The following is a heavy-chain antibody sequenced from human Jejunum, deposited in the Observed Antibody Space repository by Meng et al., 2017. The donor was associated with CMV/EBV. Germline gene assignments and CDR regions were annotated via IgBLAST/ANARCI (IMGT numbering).Heavy chain of an antibody. V-gene: IGHV1-2*02. Sequence: SGFTFPDYYMHWLRQAPGQGLEWMAWINLDSGATNYPQRFQGRVTLTRDSSITTAYMDLSRLTADDTAVYYCARDSAILAGTYFDYWGQGSLVTVSS. CDR2: INLDSGAT. CDR1: GFTFPDYY. J-gene: IGHJ4*02. D-gene: IGHD6-19*01. CDR3: ARDSAILAGTYFDY.